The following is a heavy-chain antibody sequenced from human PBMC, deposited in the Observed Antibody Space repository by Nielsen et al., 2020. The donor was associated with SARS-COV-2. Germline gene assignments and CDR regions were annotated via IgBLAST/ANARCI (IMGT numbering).Heavy chain of an antibody. Sequence: GESLKISCAASGFTFSDYYMTWIRQAPGKGLEWISHISSGGGTIYYADSMKGRFTISRDNSKNTLYLQMNSLRAEDTAVYYCARAGSPIQRYYFDYWGQGTLVTVSS. J-gene: IGHJ4*02. CDR1: GFTFSDYY. V-gene: IGHV3-11*04. CDR2: ISSGGGTI. CDR3: ARAGSPIQRYYFDY. D-gene: IGHD5-18*01.